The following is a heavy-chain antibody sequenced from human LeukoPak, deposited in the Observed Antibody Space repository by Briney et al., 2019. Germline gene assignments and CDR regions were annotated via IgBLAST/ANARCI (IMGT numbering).Heavy chain of an antibody. CDR3: ARGSYVNWFDP. J-gene: IGHJ5*02. CDR2: ISAYNGNA. D-gene: IGHD3-10*02. CDR1: GYTFTSYG. V-gene: IGHV1-18*01. Sequence: ASVRVSCKASGYTFTSYGISWVRQAPGQGLEWMGWISAYNGNANYAQNFQGRATMTTDTSTSTAYMELRSLRSDDTAVFYCARGSYVNWFDPWARGPWSPSPQ.